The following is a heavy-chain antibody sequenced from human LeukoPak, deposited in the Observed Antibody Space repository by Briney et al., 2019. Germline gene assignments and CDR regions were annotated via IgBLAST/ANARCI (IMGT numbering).Heavy chain of an antibody. CDR2: ISYSGST. CDR1: GDSISNYY. CDR3: ARPYTSGWYGVFDI. D-gene: IGHD6-19*01. Sequence: TSETLSLTCTVSGDSISNYYWTWIRQPPGKGLEWIGCISYSGSTKYNPSLRSRVTISVDTSKNQFSLKLSSVTAADTAVYYCARPYTSGWYGVFDIWGQGTVVTVSS. J-gene: IGHJ3*02. V-gene: IGHV4-59*08.